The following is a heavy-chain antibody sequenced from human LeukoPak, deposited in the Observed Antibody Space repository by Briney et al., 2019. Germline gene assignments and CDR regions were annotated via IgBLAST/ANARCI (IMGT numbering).Heavy chain of an antibody. D-gene: IGHD6-25*01. CDR3: AKGAAAGIRGYFDY. V-gene: IGHV3-9*01. J-gene: IGHJ4*02. CDR1: GFTFDDYA. CDR2: ISYNRDGI. Sequence: GRSLRLSCVASGFTFDDYAMHWVRQAPGKGLEWVSGISYNRDGIGYADSVKGRFTVSRDNAKNSLYLQMNSLRSEETALYYCAKGAAAGIRGYFDYWGQGILVTVSS.